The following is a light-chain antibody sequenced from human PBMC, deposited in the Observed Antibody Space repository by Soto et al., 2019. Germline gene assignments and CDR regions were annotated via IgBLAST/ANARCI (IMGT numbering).Light chain of an antibody. V-gene: IGKV3D-15*01. CDR3: QQYNXXXXT. CDR2: DAS. Sequence: ETVMTQSPGTLSVSPGDRATLSCRASQSVSSNLAWYQQKPGQAPRLLIYDASTRATGIPSRFSGSGSGTEFTLTISXXXXXDFAVYSCQQYNXXXXTFGXG. J-gene: IGKJ4*01. CDR1: QSVSSN.